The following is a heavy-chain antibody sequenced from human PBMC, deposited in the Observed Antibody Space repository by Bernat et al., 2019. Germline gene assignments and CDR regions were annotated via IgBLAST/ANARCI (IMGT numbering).Heavy chain of an antibody. D-gene: IGHD3-16*01. CDR1: GFTFSTYA. CDR3: AKGLGGNGIFYYYMDV. Sequence: EVQLLESGGGLVQPGGSLRLSCAASGFTFSTYAMTWVRQAPGKGLGWLSGVSNCGGRTYYADSVKGRFTISRDNSKNTLYLQMISLRVEDSAVYYCAKGLGGNGIFYYYMDVWGKGTTVTVSS. V-gene: IGHV3-23*01. J-gene: IGHJ6*03. CDR2: VSNCGGRT.